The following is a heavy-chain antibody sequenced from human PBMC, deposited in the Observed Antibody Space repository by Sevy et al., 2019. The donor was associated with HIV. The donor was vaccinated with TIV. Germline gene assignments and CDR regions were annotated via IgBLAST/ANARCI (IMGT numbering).Heavy chain of an antibody. J-gene: IGHJ4*02. CDR3: ARDGQQLAVWGFDY. V-gene: IGHV3-21*01. CDR1: GFTFSTYS. D-gene: IGHD6-6*01. Sequence: GGSLRLSCAASGFTFSTYSINWVRQAPGKGLEWVSSISSSSTYIYYADSVKGRFTISRDNAKNSLYLQMNSLRAEDTAVYYCARDGQQLAVWGFDYWGQGTLVTVSS. CDR2: ISSSSTYI.